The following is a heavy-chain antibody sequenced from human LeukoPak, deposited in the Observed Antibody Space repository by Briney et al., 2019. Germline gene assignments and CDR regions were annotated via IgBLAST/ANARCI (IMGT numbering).Heavy chain of an antibody. CDR2: IKQDGSEK. Sequence: KPGGSLRLSCAASGFTFSSYWMSWVRQAPGKGLEWVANIKQDGSEKYYVDSVKGRFTISRDNAKNSLYLQMNSLRAEDTAVYYCARDPYARFLEWFSNGMDVWGQGTTVTVSS. CDR3: ARDPYARFLEWFSNGMDV. CDR1: GFTFSSYW. D-gene: IGHD3-3*01. V-gene: IGHV3-7*01. J-gene: IGHJ6*02.